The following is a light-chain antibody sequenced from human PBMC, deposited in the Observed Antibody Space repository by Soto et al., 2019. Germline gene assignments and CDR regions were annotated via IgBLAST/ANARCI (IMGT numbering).Light chain of an antibody. CDR2: AAS. J-gene: IGKJ1*01. V-gene: IGKV1-39*01. CDR1: QSISSY. Sequence: DIQMTQSPSSLSASVGDRVTITCRASQSISSYLNWYQQKPGKAPKLLIYAASSLQCGVPSRFSGSGSGTDFTLTISSLQPEDFATYYCQQSYSTLRRSFGQGTKVEIK. CDR3: QQSYSTLRRS.